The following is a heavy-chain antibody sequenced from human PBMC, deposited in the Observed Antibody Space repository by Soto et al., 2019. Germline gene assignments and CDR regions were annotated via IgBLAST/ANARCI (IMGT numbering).Heavy chain of an antibody. CDR3: ARSGGPRPYYYYYYMDV. CDR1: GFRFTDHA. Sequence: GGSLRLSCAASGFRFTDHALHWVRQAPGKGLEYVSAISGDGTSTNYANSVKGRFTISRDNSKNTLYLQMGSLRPEDMAVYYCARSGGPRPYYYYYYMDVWGKGTTVTVSS. D-gene: IGHD2-15*01. CDR2: ISGDGTST. V-gene: IGHV3-64*01. J-gene: IGHJ6*03.